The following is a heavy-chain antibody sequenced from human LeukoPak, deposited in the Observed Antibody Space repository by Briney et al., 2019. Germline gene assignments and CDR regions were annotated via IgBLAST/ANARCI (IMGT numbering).Heavy chain of an antibody. CDR2: ISSSSSYI. CDR3: ARGTAAAGTDY. J-gene: IGHJ4*02. CDR1: GFTFSSYS. V-gene: IGHV3-21*01. D-gene: IGHD6-13*01. Sequence: GGSLRLSCAASGFTFSSYSMNWVRQAPGKGLEWVSSISSSSSYIYYADSVKGRFTISRDNAKNSPYLQMNSLRAEDTAVYYCARGTAAAGTDYWGQGTLVTVSS.